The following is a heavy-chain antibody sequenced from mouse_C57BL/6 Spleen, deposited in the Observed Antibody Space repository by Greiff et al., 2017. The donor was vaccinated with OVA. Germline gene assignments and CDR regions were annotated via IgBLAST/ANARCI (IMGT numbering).Heavy chain of an antibody. CDR1: GYSITSGYY. Sequence: EVQLQESGPGLVKPSQSLSLTCSVTGYSITSGYYWNWIRQFPGNKLEWMGYINYDGSNNYNPSLKNRISITRDTSKNQFFLKLNSVTTEDTATYYCAREGRHRGFAYWGQGTLVTVSA. CDR2: INYDGSN. CDR3: AREGRHRGFAY. J-gene: IGHJ3*01. D-gene: IGHD2-14*01. V-gene: IGHV3-6*01.